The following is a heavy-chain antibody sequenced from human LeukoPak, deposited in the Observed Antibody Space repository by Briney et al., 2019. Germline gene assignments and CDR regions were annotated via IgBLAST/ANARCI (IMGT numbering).Heavy chain of an antibody. CDR2: IYHSGST. V-gene: IGHV4-30-2*01. Sequence: SETLSLTCTVSGGSISSGGYYWSWIRQPPGKGLEWIGYIYHSGSTYYNPSLKSRVTISVDRSKNQFSLKLSSVTAADTAVYYCARGGILTYYYDSSGYLDYWGQGTLVTVSS. J-gene: IGHJ4*02. CDR1: GGSISSGGYY. CDR3: ARGGILTYYYDSSGYLDY. D-gene: IGHD3-22*01.